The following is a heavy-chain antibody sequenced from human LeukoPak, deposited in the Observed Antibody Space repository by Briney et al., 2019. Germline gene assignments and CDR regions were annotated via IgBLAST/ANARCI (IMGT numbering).Heavy chain of an antibody. V-gene: IGHV4-4*07. CDR2: IYTSGRP. CDR3: ARDGADSSSSRYYYYSMDV. D-gene: IGHD6-13*01. Sequence: SETLSLTCTVSGGSISSYYWSWIGQPAGKGREWIGRIYTSGRPNSTPSLKSRFTMSVATSNNQSSLKLSSVPAADPAVYYCARDGADSSSSRYYYYSMDVWAKGPRSPSP. CDR1: GGSISSYY. J-gene: IGHJ6*03.